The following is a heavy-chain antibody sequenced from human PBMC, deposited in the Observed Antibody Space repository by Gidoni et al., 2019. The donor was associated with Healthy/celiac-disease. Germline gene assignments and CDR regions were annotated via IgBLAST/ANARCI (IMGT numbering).Heavy chain of an antibody. Sequence: QVQLQQWGAGLLKPSETLSLTCAVYGGSFSGYYWSWIRQPPGKGLEWIGEIKHSGSTNYNPSLKSRVTISVDTSKNQFSLKLSSVTAADTAVYYCARGRLSPAGSYYYYGMDVWGQGTTVTVSS. CDR3: ARGRLSPAGSYYYYGMDV. CDR2: IKHSGST. CDR1: GGSFSGYY. D-gene: IGHD3-10*01. V-gene: IGHV4-34*01. J-gene: IGHJ6*02.